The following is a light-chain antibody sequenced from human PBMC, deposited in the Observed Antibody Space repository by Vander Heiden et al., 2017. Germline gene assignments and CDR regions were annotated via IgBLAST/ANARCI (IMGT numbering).Light chain of an antibody. Sequence: DLQMTPSPSTLSASVGDRVTITCRASQSISSWLAWYQQKPGKAPKLLIYKASSLESGVPSRSSGSGSGTEFTLTISSLQPDDFATYYCQQYNSYSAYTFGQGTKLEIK. CDR3: QQYNSYSAYT. CDR2: KAS. J-gene: IGKJ2*01. V-gene: IGKV1-5*03. CDR1: QSISSW.